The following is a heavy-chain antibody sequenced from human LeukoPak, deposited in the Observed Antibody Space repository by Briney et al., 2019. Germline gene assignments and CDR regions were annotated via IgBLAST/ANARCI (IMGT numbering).Heavy chain of an antibody. CDR2: ISYDGSNK. J-gene: IGHJ4*02. CDR3: AKDTAGATGY. V-gene: IGHV3-30*18. Sequence: GGSLRLSCAASGFTFSSYGMHWVRQAPGQGLEWVAVISYDGSNKYYADSVKGRFTISRDNSKNTLYLQMNSLRAEDTAVYYCAKDTAGATGYWGQGTLVTVSS. D-gene: IGHD1-26*01. CDR1: GFTFSSYG.